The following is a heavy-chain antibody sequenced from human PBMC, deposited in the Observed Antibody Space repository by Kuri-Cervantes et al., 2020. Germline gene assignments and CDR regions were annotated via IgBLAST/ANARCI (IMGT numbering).Heavy chain of an antibody. CDR1: GFTFSNYA. V-gene: IGHV3-23*01. J-gene: IGHJ4*02. Sequence: GESLKISCAASGFTFSNYAMSWVRQAPGKGLEWVSAISGSGDTTYYADSVKGRFTISRDNSENTLFLQMNSLRAEDTAVYYCARDAEYCSGGSCYWGSFDYWGQGTLVTVSS. CDR2: ISGSGDTT. CDR3: ARDAEYCSGGSCYWGSFDY. D-gene: IGHD2-15*01.